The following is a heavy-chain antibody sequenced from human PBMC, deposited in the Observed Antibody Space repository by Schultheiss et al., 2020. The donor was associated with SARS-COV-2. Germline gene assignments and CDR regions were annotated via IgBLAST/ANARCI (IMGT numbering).Heavy chain of an antibody. J-gene: IGHJ4*02. Sequence: SETLSLTCAVYGGSFSGYYWSWIRQPPGKGLEWIGEINHSGSTNYNPSLKSRVTISVDTSKNQFSLKLSSVTAADTAVYYCARKKYSYGYEDYWGQGTLVTVSS. D-gene: IGHD5-18*01. V-gene: IGHV4-34*01. CDR1: GGSFSGYY. CDR3: ARKKYSYGYEDY. CDR2: INHSGST.